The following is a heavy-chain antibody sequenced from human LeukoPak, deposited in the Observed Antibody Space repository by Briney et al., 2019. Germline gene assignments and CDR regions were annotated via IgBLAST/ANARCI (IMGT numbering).Heavy chain of an antibody. CDR1: GFTFSNAW. D-gene: IGHD3-10*01. CDR2: IKSKTDGGTT. CDR3: TTGGYGSGSYYHDY. V-gene: IGHV3-15*01. Sequence: GGSLRLSCAASGFTFSNAWMSWVRQAPGKGPEWVGRIKSKTDGGTTDYAAPVKGRFTISRDDSKNTLYLQMNSLKTEATAVYYCTTGGYGSGSYYHDYWGQGTLVTVSS. J-gene: IGHJ4*02.